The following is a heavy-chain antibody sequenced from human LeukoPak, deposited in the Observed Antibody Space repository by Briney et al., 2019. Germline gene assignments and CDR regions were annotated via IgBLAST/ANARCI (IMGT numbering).Heavy chain of an antibody. CDR3: AKKGDSSGYYLAY. D-gene: IGHD3-22*01. Sequence: GGSLRLSCTVSGFTVSSNSMSWVRQAPGRGLEWVSAISGSGGSTYYADSVKGRFTISRDNSKNTLYLQMNSLRAEDTAVYYCAKKGDSSGYYLAYWGQGTLVTVSS. CDR2: ISGSGGST. CDR1: GFTVSSNS. J-gene: IGHJ4*02. V-gene: IGHV3-23*01.